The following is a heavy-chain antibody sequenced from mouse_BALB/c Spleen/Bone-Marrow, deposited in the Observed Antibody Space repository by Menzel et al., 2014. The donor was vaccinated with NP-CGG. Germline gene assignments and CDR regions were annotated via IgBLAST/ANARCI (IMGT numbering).Heavy chain of an antibody. J-gene: IGHJ4*01. CDR2: IWAGGST. D-gene: IGHD1-1*02. CDR1: GFSLTSYG. V-gene: IGHV2-9*02. CDR3: ARDGVYGSHYYAMDY. Sequence: VMLVESGPGLVAPSQSLSITCTVSGFSLTSYGVHWVRQPPGKSLEWLGVIWAGGSTNYNSALMSRLSISKDNSKSQVFLKMNSLQTDDTAMYYCARDGVYGSHYYAMDYWGQGTSVTVSS.